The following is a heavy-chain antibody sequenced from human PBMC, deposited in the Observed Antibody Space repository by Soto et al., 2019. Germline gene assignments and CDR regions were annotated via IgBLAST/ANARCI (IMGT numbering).Heavy chain of an antibody. CDR2: INAGNGNT. Sequence: QVQLVQSGAEEKKPGASVKVSCKASGYTFSDYAIHWVRQAPGQRPEWMGWINAGNGNTKYSQKFQGRVTITRDTAASTAYRELSSLRSEDTAVYYCGRGTPVWFDPWGQGTLVTVSS. CDR1: GYTFSDYA. V-gene: IGHV1-3*05. J-gene: IGHJ5*02. CDR3: GRGTPVWFDP. D-gene: IGHD3-10*01.